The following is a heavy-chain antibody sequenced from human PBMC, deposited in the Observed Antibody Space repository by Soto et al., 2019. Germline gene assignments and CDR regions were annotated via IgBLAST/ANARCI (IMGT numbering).Heavy chain of an antibody. CDR3: AGANSGSPTNDAFDI. CDR1: GFTVSSNY. Sequence: GGSLRLSCAASGFTVSSNYMSWVRQAPGKGLEWVSVIYSGGSTYYADSVKGRITISRDNSKNTLYLQMNSLRAEDTAVYYCAGANSGSPTNDAFDIWGQGTMVTVSS. V-gene: IGHV3-53*01. D-gene: IGHD1-26*01. CDR2: IYSGGST. J-gene: IGHJ3*02.